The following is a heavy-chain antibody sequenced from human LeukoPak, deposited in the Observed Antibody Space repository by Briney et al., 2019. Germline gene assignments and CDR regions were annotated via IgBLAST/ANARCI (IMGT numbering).Heavy chain of an antibody. CDR2: ISYDGSNK. D-gene: IGHD6-19*01. J-gene: IGHJ4*02. V-gene: IGHV3-30-3*01. CDR3: VRAFNGLWLVAGFDY. Sequence: PGGSLRLSCAASGFTFSSCAMHWVRQAPGKGLEWVAVISYDGSNKYYADSVKGRFTISRDNSKNTLYLQMNSLRAEDTAVYYCVRAFNGLWLVAGFDYWGQGTLVTVSS. CDR1: GFTFSSCA.